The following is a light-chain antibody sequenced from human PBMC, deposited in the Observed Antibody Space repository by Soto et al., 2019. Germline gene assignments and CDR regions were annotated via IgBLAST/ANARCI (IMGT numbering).Light chain of an antibody. CDR2: ADT. Sequence: QSVLTQPPSVSGAPGQRVTISCTGSSFNIGAGYEVHWYQQLPGTAPKLLIYADTNRPSGVPDRFSASTSGTSASLAITGLQAEDEADYYCQSYDSSLSGSRVFGGGTKVTVL. J-gene: IGLJ3*02. CDR3: QSYDSSLSGSRV. CDR1: SFNIGAGYE. V-gene: IGLV1-40*01.